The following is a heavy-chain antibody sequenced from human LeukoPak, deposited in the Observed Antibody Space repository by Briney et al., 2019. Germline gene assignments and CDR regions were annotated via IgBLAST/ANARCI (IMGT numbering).Heavy chain of an antibody. CDR1: GGSISSYY. Sequence: PSETLSLTCTVSGGSISSYYWNWTRQPPGKGLEWIGYIYYSGSTKYNPSLKSRVTISVDTSKNQFSLKLSSVTAADTAVYYCARSFYYDFWSGYYSMTVGAFDIWGQGTMVTVSS. V-gene: IGHV4-59*01. J-gene: IGHJ3*02. CDR3: ARSFYYDFWSGYYSMTVGAFDI. D-gene: IGHD3-3*01. CDR2: IYYSGST.